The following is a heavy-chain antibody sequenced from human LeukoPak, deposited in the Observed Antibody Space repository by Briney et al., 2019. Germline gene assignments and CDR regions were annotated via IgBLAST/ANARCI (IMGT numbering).Heavy chain of an antibody. CDR1: GGSISSYY. D-gene: IGHD5-12*01. Sequence: SETLSLTCTVSGGSISSYYWSWIRQPPGKGLEWIGYIYYSGSTNYNPSLKSRVTISVDTSKNQFSLKLSSVPAADTAVYYCASAGRGYSGYAFTWGQGTLVTVSS. CDR3: ASAGRGYSGYAFT. V-gene: IGHV4-59*01. J-gene: IGHJ5*02. CDR2: IYYSGST.